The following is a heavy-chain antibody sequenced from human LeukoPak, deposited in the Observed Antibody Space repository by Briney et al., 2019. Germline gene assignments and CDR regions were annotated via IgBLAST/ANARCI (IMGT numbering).Heavy chain of an antibody. CDR1: GFTFSSYE. Sequence: GGSLRLSCAASGFTFSSYELHWVRQTPGKGLEWVSSISSSSSYIYYADSVKGRFTISRDNAKNSLYLQMNSLRAEDTAVYYCARDSSSWSYYYYYYGMDVWGQGTTVTVSS. CDR3: ARDSSSWSYYYYYYGMDV. D-gene: IGHD6-13*01. J-gene: IGHJ6*02. V-gene: IGHV3-21*01. CDR2: ISSSSSYI.